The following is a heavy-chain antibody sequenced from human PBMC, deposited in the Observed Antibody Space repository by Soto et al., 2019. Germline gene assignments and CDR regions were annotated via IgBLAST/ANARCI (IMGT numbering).Heavy chain of an antibody. CDR2: IYTSGST. J-gene: IGHJ4*02. V-gene: IGHV4-4*07. Sequence: AANLSLTCPVTVGSISSYYWSLIRQPAGKGLEWIGRIYTSGSTNYNPSLKSRVTMSVDTSKNQFSLKLSSVTAADTAVYYCAREPKWAPRGLSDYWGQGTLVTVSS. D-gene: IGHD1-26*01. CDR1: VGSISSYY. CDR3: AREPKWAPRGLSDY.